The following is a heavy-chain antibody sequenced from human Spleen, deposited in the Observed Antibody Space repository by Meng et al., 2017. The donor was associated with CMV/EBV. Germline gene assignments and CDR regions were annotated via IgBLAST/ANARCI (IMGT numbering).Heavy chain of an antibody. CDR3: ARDPRLRDGFKEAFDY. D-gene: IGHD5-24*01. Sequence: RTFNRYTFISMRQAHGQGLEWMGRILPFFGVANYAQKFQDRVTITADKSTSTVYMELSSLRSEDTAIYFCARDPRLRDGFKEAFDYWGQGTLVTVSS. J-gene: IGHJ4*02. CDR1: RTFNRYT. CDR2: ILPFFGVA. V-gene: IGHV1-69*04.